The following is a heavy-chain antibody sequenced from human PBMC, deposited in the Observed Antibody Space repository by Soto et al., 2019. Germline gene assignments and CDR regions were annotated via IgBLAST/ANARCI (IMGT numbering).Heavy chain of an antibody. CDR3: ARVYQLLLGDAFDI. D-gene: IGHD2-2*01. CDR2: MNPNSGNT. V-gene: IGHV1-8*01. Sequence: ASVKVSCKASGYTFTSYDINWVRQATGQGLEWMGWMNPNSGNTGYAQKFQGRVTMTRNTSISTAYMELSSLRSEDTAVYYCARVYQLLLGDAFDIWGQGTMVTVSS. CDR1: GYTFTSYD. J-gene: IGHJ3*02.